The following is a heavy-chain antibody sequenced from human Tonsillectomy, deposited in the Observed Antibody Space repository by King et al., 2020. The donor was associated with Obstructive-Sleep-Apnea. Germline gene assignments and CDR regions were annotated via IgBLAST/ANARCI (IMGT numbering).Heavy chain of an antibody. J-gene: IGHJ4*02. V-gene: IGHV3-33*06. D-gene: IGHD6-13*01. CDR1: GFTFSSYG. CDR3: AKVGKISSWFYFDY. Sequence: VQLVESGGGVVQPGRSLRLSCAASGFTFSSYGMHWVRQAPGKGLEWVAVIWYDGSNKYYADSVKGRFTISRDNSKNTLYLQMNSLRAEDTAVYYCAKVGKISSWFYFDYWGQGTLVTVSS. CDR2: IWYDGSNK.